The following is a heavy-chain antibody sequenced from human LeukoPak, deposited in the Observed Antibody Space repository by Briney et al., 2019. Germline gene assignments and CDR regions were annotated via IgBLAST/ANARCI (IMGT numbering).Heavy chain of an antibody. CDR3: ARQAPGYSYGYVY. J-gene: IGHJ4*02. D-gene: IGHD5-18*01. Sequence: SETLSLTCAVYGGSFSGYYWSWIRQPPGKGLEWIGEINHSGSTNYNPSLKSRVTISVDTSKNQFSLKLSSVTAADTAVYYCARQAPGYSYGYVYWGQGTLVTVSS. CDR1: GGSFSGYY. CDR2: INHSGST. V-gene: IGHV4-34*01.